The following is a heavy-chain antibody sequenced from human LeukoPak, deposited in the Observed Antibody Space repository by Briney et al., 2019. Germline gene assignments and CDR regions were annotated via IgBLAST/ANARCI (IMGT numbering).Heavy chain of an antibody. D-gene: IGHD2-2*01. Sequence: GASVRGSCTTSGYTFTSYYMHWVRQAPGQGLEWMWTINPSGGSRSYAQKFQGRVTMTRDTSTSTVYMELSSLRAEDTAVYFCARDACSSTICQAGGNWFDPWGQGTLVIVS. J-gene: IGHJ5*02. CDR3: ARDACSSTICQAGGNWFDP. V-gene: IGHV1-46*01. CDR1: GYTFTSYY. CDR2: INPSGGSR.